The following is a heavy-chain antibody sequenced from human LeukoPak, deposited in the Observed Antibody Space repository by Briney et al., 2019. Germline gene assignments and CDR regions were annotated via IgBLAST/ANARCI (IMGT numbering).Heavy chain of an antibody. Sequence: GGSLRLSCAASGFTVSSNYMSWVRQAPGKGLEWVGFIRSKAYGGTTEYAASVKGRFTISRDDSKSIAYLQMNSLKTEDTAVYYCTRDAPYRDGYNRGGYFDYWGQGTLVTVSS. J-gene: IGHJ4*02. CDR3: TRDAPYRDGYNRGGYFDY. V-gene: IGHV3-49*04. CDR1: GFTVSSNY. D-gene: IGHD5-24*01. CDR2: IRSKAYGGTT.